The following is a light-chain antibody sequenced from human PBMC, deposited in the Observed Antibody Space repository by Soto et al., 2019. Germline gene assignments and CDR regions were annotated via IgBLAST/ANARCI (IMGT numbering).Light chain of an antibody. Sequence: EIVMTQSPATLSVSPAERATLSCRASQSVSSNLAWYQQKPGQAPRLLIYGASTRAIGIPARFSGSGSGTEFTLTISSLQSEDFAVYYCQQYNNWPQTFGQGTKLEIK. CDR3: QQYNNWPQT. CDR1: QSVSSN. CDR2: GAS. J-gene: IGKJ2*01. V-gene: IGKV3-15*01.